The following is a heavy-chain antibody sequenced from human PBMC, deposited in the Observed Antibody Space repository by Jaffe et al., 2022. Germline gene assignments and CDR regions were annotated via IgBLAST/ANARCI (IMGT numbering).Heavy chain of an antibody. Sequence: QVQLVQSGAEVKKPGSSVKVSCKASGGTFSSYAISWVRQAPGQGLEWMGGIIPIFGTANYAQKFQGRVTITTDESTSTAYMELSSLRSEDTAVYYCARMTRDGGYVEIFDYWGQGTLVTVSS. D-gene: IGHD5-12*01. J-gene: IGHJ4*02. CDR2: IIPIFGTA. CDR1: GGTFSSYA. V-gene: IGHV1-69*05. CDR3: ARMTRDGGYVEIFDY.